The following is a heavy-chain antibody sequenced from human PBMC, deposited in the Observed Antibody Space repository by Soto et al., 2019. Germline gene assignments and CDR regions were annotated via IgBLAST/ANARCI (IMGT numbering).Heavy chain of an antibody. V-gene: IGHV1-69*12. CDR2: IIPIFGTA. CDR1: GGTFSSYA. D-gene: IGHD2-2*01. Sequence: QVQLVQSGAEVKKPGSSVKVSCKASGGTFSSYAISWVRQAPGQGLEWMGGIIPIFGTANYAQKFQGRVTIPAEESRRTAYMEMSSLRSEDTAVDYCASGATGRIVLVPVVDYFDSWGQGTLVTVSS. CDR3: ASGATGRIVLVPVVDYFDS. J-gene: IGHJ4*02.